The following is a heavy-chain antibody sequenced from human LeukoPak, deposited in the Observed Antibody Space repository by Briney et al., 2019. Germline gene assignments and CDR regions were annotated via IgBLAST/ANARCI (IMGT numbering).Heavy chain of an antibody. CDR3: ASEYCSGGHCQKAFDC. Sequence: PSETLSLTCTVSGGSISSSSYYWGWIRQPPGKGLEWIGSIYYSGSTYYNPSLNSRVTISLDTSKNQFSLKLSSVTAADTAVYYCASEYCSGGHCQKAFDCWGQGTLVSVSS. CDR1: GGSISSSSYY. D-gene: IGHD2-15*01. J-gene: IGHJ4*02. V-gene: IGHV4-39*07. CDR2: IYYSGST.